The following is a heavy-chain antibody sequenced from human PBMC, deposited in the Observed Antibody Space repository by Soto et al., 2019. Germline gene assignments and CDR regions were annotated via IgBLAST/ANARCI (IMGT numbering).Heavy chain of an antibody. CDR2: ISNTGITS. V-gene: IGHV3-11*01. J-gene: IGHJ4*02. Sequence: QVQLVESGGGLVKPGGSLRLSCAASGFTFSDFSMTWFRQAPGKELEWLSYISNTGITSHYTDSVKGRFTISRYNAQNALYFHMSSLGADDAAVYYCARGYTNPEAPLDHWGLGTPVIVSS. D-gene: IGHD2-8*01. CDR1: GFTFSDFS. CDR3: ARGYTNPEAPLDH.